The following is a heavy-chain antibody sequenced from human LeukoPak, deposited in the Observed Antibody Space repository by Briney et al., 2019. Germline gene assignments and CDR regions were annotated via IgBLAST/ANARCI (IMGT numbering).Heavy chain of an antibody. CDR2: IRYDGSDK. D-gene: IGHD3-9*01. CDR3: AKGANLRYFDWLHFDY. V-gene: IGHV3-30*02. Sequence: SRGSLRLSCAASGFTFSSYGIHWGRQAPGKGLEWVAFIRYDGSDKYYADSVKGRFTISRDNSKNTLYLQMNSLRAEDTAVYYCAKGANLRYFDWLHFDYWGQGTLVTVSS. J-gene: IGHJ4*02. CDR1: GFTFSSYG.